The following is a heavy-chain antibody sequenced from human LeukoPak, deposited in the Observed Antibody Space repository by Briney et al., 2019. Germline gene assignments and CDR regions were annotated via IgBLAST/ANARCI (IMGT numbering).Heavy chain of an antibody. CDR3: ARDPPPLAEDGDYAIYYYYGMDV. Sequence: GGSLRLSCAASGFTFSSYSMNWVRQAPGKGLEWVAVISYDGSNKYYADSVEGRFTISRDNSKNTLYLQMNSLRAEDTAVYYCARDPPPLAEDGDYAIYYYYGMDVWGQGTTVTVSS. J-gene: IGHJ6*02. CDR2: ISYDGSNK. V-gene: IGHV3-30*03. CDR1: GFTFSSYS. D-gene: IGHD4-17*01.